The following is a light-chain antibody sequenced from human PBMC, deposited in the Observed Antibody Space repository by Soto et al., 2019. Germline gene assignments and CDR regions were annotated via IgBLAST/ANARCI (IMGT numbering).Light chain of an antibody. Sequence: QSALTQPRSVSGSPGQSVTISCTGTSSDVGGYDYVSWYQQHPGKAPKLMTYDVSQRPSGVPDRFSGSKSGNTASLTISGLQAEDEADYYCCSYAGNYYVFGTGTKLTVL. CDR1: SSDVGGYDY. V-gene: IGLV2-11*01. CDR2: DVS. J-gene: IGLJ1*01. CDR3: CSYAGNYYV.